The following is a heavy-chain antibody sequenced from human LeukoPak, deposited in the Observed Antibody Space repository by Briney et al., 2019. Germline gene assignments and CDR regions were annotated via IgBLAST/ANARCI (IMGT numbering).Heavy chain of an antibody. D-gene: IGHD3-10*01. J-gene: IGHJ5*02. CDR1: GFTFSSYA. CDR3: AKDTHTGRLTSDL. V-gene: IGHV3-23*01. CDR2: ISGGGGST. Sequence: GGSLRLSCAASGFTFSSYAMSWVRQAPGKGLEWVSAISGGGGSTYYADSVKGRFTISRDKTKNTLYLQMNSLRAEDTAVYYCAKDTHTGRLTSDLWGQGTLVPVSS.